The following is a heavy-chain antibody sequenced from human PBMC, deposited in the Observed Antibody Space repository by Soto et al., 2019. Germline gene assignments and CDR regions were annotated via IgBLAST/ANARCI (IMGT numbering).Heavy chain of an antibody. J-gene: IGHJ4*02. CDR2: MNPNTGNS. Sequence: GASVKVSCKASGYTFTSYDIYWVRQATGQGLEWMRWMNPNTGNSDYAQKFQGRVTMTSDTSISTAHMELSSLRSEDTAVYYCARRAETNGWNGFGADKYYFDFWGQGTLVTVSS. D-gene: IGHD1-1*01. V-gene: IGHV1-8*01. CDR3: ARRAETNGWNGFGADKYYFDF. CDR1: GYTFTSYD.